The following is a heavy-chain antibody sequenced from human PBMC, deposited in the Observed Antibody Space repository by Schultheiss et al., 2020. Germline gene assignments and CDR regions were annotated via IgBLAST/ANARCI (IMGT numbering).Heavy chain of an antibody. J-gene: IGHJ6*02. Sequence: SETLSLTCTVSGGSVNSATYYWSWIRQPPGKGLEWIGYIYYSGSTNNNPSLKSRVTILVDSSKNQFSLKLSSVTAADTAVYYCARGAQTMVRGVIISYYYYGMDVWGQGTTVTVSS. CDR3: ARGAQTMVRGVIISYYYYGMDV. V-gene: IGHV4-61*01. D-gene: IGHD3-10*01. CDR1: GGSVNSATYY. CDR2: IYYSGST.